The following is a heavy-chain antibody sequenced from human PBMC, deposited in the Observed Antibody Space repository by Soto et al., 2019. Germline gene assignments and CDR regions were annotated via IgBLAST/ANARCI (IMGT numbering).Heavy chain of an antibody. CDR3: ARDYYDSSGGIYFDY. J-gene: IGHJ4*02. V-gene: IGHV3-30-3*01. Sequence: GGSLRLSCAASGFTFSSYAMHWVRQAPGKGLEWVAVISYDGSNKYYADSVKGRFTISRDNSKNTLYLQMNSLRAEDTAVYYCARDYYDSSGGIYFDYWGQGTLVTVSS. D-gene: IGHD3-22*01. CDR1: GFTFSSYA. CDR2: ISYDGSNK.